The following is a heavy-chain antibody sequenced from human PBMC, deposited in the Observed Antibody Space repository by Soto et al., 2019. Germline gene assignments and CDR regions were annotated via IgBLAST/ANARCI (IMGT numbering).Heavy chain of an antibody. Sequence: TSETLSLTCTVSGGSISSGGYYWSWIRQHPGKGLEWIGYIYYSGSTYYNPSLKSRVTISVDTSKNQFSLKLSSVTAADTAVYYCARPAYGSGSSKNWFDPWGQGTLVTVSS. V-gene: IGHV4-31*03. CDR3: ARPAYGSGSSKNWFDP. D-gene: IGHD3-10*01. CDR1: GGSISSGGYY. J-gene: IGHJ5*02. CDR2: IYYSGST.